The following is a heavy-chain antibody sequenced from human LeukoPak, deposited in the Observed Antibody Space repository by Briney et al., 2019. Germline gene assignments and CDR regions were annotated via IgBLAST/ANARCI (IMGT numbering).Heavy chain of an antibody. CDR3: AKDDGGSYYIYYYYMDV. CDR1: GFTFNTYS. Sequence: SGGSQSLLCKPSGFTFNTYSMNWARQAPGKGVEWVSAISGSGGNTYYADSVKGRCTISRDNSKNTLYLQMNSLRAEDTAVYYCAKDDGGSYYIYYYYMDVWGKGTTVTISS. D-gene: IGHD1-26*01. V-gene: IGHV3-23*01. J-gene: IGHJ6*03. CDR2: ISGSGGNT.